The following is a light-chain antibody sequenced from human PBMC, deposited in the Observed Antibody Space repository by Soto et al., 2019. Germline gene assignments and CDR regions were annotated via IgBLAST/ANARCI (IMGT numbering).Light chain of an antibody. J-gene: IGLJ3*02. CDR1: SSDVGGYNY. V-gene: IGLV2-8*01. Sequence: QSVLTKPPSGSGSPRQSVTISCNGTSSDVGGYNYVSWYQQYPGRAPKLMIYEVTKRPSGVPDRFSGSKSGNTASLTVSGLQAEDEANYYCSSYAASNNFYFVFGGGTKVPVL. CDR3: SSYAASNNFYFV. CDR2: EVT.